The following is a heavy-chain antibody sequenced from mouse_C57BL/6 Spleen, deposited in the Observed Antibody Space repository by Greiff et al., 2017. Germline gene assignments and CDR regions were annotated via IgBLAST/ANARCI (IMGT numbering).Heavy chain of an antibody. CDR2: IDPNSGGT. J-gene: IGHJ3*01. V-gene: IGHV1-72*01. CDR3: AREEDLTGTAWFAY. Sequence: QVQLQQPGAELVKPGASVTLSCKASGYTFTSYWMHWVKQRPGRGLEWIGRIDPNSGGTKYNEKFKSKATLTVDKPSSTAYMQLSSLTSEDSAVYYCAREEDLTGTAWFAYWGQGTLVTVSA. D-gene: IGHD4-1*01. CDR1: GYTFTSYW.